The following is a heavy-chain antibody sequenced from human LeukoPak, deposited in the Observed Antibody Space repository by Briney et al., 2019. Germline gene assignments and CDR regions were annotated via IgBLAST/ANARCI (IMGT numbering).Heavy chain of an antibody. CDR1: GGSISSSSYY. Sequence: ETLSLTCTVSGGSISSSSYYWGWIRQPPGKGLEWIGSIYYSGSTYYNPSLKSRVTISVDTSKSQFSLKLSSVTAADTAVYYCASRAKSMVRGVITPEGAFDIWGQGTMVTVSS. J-gene: IGHJ3*02. D-gene: IGHD3-10*01. CDR2: IYYSGST. V-gene: IGHV4-39*01. CDR3: ASRAKSMVRGVITPEGAFDI.